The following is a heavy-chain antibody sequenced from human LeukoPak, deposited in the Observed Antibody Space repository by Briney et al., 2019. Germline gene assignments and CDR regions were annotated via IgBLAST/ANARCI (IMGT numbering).Heavy chain of an antibody. J-gene: IGHJ3*02. D-gene: IGHD2-15*01. CDR1: GFTFTSSA. CDR3: AADRYCSGGSYYDIAFDI. CDR2: IVVGSGNT. Sequence: SVKVSCKASGFTFTSSAMQWVRQARGQRLEWIGWIVVGSGNTNYAQKFQERVTITRDMSTSTAYMELSSLRSEDTAVYYCAADRYCSGGSYYDIAFDIWSQGTMVTVSS. V-gene: IGHV1-58*02.